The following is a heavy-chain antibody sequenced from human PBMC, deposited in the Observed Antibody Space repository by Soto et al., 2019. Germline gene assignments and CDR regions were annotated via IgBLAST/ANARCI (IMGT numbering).Heavy chain of an antibody. CDR3: AKQGRGYSREYYFDY. CDR2: ISGSGGST. Sequence: EVQLLESGGGLVQPGGSLRLSCAASGFTFSSYAMSWGRQAPGKGLEWVSAISGSGGSTYYADSVKGRFTISRDNSKNTLYLQMNSLRAEDTAVYYCAKQGRGYSREYYFDYWGQGNLVTVSS. V-gene: IGHV3-23*01. D-gene: IGHD5-12*01. CDR1: GFTFSSYA. J-gene: IGHJ4*02.